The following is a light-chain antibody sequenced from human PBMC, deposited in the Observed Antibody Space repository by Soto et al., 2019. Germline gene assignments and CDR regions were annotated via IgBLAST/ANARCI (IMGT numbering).Light chain of an antibody. CDR1: QDISNY. J-gene: IGKJ3*01. CDR3: QQYDNLPLS. CDR2: DAS. V-gene: IGKV1-33*01. Sequence: DIQMTQSPSSLSASVGDRVTITCQASQDISNYLNWYQQKPGKAPKLVISDASNLETGAPSRFSGSGSGTDFTFTISSLQPEDIGTYFGQQYDNLPLSFGPGPTVEI.